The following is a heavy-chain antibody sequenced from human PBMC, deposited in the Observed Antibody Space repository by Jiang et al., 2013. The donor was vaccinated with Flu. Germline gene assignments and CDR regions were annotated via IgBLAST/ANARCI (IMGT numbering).Heavy chain of an antibody. CDR1: GFTFGDYA. J-gene: IGHJ3*02. V-gene: IGHV3-49*03. D-gene: IGHD3-10*01. CDR3: TRGGPGLLWFGEFDAFDI. Sequence: GRSLRLSCTASGFTFGDYAMSWFRQAPGKGLEWVGFIRSKAYGGTTEYAASVKGRFTISRDDSKTIAYLQMNSLKTEDTAVYYCTRGGPGLLWFGEFDAFDIWGQGTMVTVSS. CDR2: IRSKAYGGTT.